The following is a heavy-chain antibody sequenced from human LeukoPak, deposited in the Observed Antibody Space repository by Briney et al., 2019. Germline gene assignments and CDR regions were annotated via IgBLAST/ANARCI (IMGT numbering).Heavy chain of an antibody. D-gene: IGHD3-10*01. CDR2: IIPIFGTA. Sequence: SVKVSCKASGGTFSSYAISWVRQAPGQGPEWMGRIIPIFGTANYAQKFQGRVTITTDESTSTAYMELSSLRSEDTAVYYCARGAGTHYYYYYYCMDVWGKGTTVTVSS. CDR3: ARGAGTHYYYYYYCMDV. J-gene: IGHJ6*03. CDR1: GGTFSSYA. V-gene: IGHV1-69*05.